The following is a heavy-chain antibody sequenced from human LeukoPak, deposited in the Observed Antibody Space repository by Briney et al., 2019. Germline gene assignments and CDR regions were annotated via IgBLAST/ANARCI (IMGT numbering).Heavy chain of an antibody. J-gene: IGHJ5*02. D-gene: IGHD5-18*01. CDR3: ARRGGYSYGSSSWFDP. CDR1: GGSISSSSYY. Sequence: SETLSLTCTVSGGSISSSSYYWGWIRQSPGKGLEWIGSIYYRGSTHYNPSLKSRVNISVDTSKNQFSLKLSSVTAADTAMYYRARRGGYSYGSSSWFDPWGQGTLVTVSS. CDR2: IYYRGST. V-gene: IGHV4-39*07.